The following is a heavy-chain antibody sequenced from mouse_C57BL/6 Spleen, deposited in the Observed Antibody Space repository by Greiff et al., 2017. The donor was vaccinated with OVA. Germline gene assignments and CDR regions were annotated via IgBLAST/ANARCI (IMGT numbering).Heavy chain of an antibody. CDR3: ARIYGYDGAWFAY. V-gene: IGHV1-78*01. Sequence: VKLVESDAELVKPGASVKISCKVSGYTFTDHTIHWMKQRPEQGLEWIGYIYPRDGSTKYNEKFKGKATLTADKSSSTAYMQLNSLTSEDSAVYFCARIYGYDGAWFAYWGQGTLVTVSA. J-gene: IGHJ3*01. CDR2: IYPRDGST. CDR1: GYTFTDHT. D-gene: IGHD2-2*01.